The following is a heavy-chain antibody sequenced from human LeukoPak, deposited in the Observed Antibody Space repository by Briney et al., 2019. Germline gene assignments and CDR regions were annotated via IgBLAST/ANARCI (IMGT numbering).Heavy chain of an antibody. D-gene: IGHD3-3*01. CDR1: GGTFSSYT. Sequence: SVKVSCKASGGTFSSYTISWVRQAPGQGLEWMGRIIPILGIANYAQKFQGRVTITADKSTSTAYMELSCLRSEDTAVYYCASHTYYDFWSGPFDYWGQGTLVTVSS. V-gene: IGHV1-69*02. CDR2: IIPILGIA. J-gene: IGHJ4*02. CDR3: ASHTYYDFWSGPFDY.